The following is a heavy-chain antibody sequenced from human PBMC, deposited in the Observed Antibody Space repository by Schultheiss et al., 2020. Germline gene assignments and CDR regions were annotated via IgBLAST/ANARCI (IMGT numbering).Heavy chain of an antibody. V-gene: IGHV3-23*01. D-gene: IGHD3-9*01. J-gene: IGHJ6*02. CDR3: AKSYSLDYDILTGPRYYYYYGMDV. CDR2: ISGSGGST. Sequence: GESLKISCAASGFTFSSYAMSWVRQAPGKGLEWVSAISGSGGSTYYADSVKGRFTISRDNSKNTLYLQMNSLRAEDTAVYYCAKSYSLDYDILTGPRYYYYYGMDVWGQGTTVTVSS. CDR1: GFTFSSYA.